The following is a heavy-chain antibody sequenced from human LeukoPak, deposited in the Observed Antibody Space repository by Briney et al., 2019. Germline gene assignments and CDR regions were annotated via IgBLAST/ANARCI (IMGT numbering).Heavy chain of an antibody. J-gene: IGHJ3*02. CDR1: GFTVSSNY. CDR2: IYGGGIT. CDR3: ASPISAVTVADPRDPFDI. Sequence: GGSLRLSCAASGFTVSSNYVSWVRQAPGKGLEWVSVIYGGGITYYADSVKGRFTISRDNSKNTLYLQMNTLRAEDTAVYYCASPISAVTVADPRDPFDIWGQGTMVTVSS. V-gene: IGHV3-53*01. D-gene: IGHD6-19*01.